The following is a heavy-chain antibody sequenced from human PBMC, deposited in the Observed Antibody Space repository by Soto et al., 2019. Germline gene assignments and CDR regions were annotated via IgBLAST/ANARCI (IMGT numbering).Heavy chain of an antibody. J-gene: IGHJ6*02. V-gene: IGHV4-61*01. CDR3: ARHDSRYSICWYEYYYYYGMDF. Sequence: SETLSLTCSVSGGSVTSGSYYWSWIRQPPGKGLEWIGYIYSSGGTSYNPSLKSRVTISVDTSKNQFSLKLSSVTAADTAVYYCARHDSRYSICWYEYYYYYGMDFWGPGITVTVFS. CDR2: IYSSGGT. CDR1: GGSVTSGSYY. D-gene: IGHD6-19*01.